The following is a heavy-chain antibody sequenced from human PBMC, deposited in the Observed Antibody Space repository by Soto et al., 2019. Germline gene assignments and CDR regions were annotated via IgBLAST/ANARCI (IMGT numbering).Heavy chain of an antibody. CDR2: IYYSGST. CDR3: ARANLWFGELLYHGMDV. D-gene: IGHD3-10*01. CDR1: GGSISSYY. Sequence: SETLSLTCTVSGGSISSYYWSWIRQPPGKGLEWIGYIYYSGSTNYNPSLKSRVTISVDTSKNQFSLKLSSVTAADTAVYYCARANLWFGELLYHGMDVWGQGTTVTVSS. J-gene: IGHJ6*02. V-gene: IGHV4-59*01.